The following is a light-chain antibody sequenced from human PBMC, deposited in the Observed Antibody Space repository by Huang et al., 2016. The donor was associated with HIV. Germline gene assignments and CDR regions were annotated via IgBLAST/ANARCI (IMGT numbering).Light chain of an antibody. J-gene: IGKJ3*01. CDR1: RSIDSRY. Sequence: EIVLTQSPGTLSLSPGDRATLSCRTSRSIDSRYLAWYQQKPGQAPRLLIYSTANRATDIPDRFSGGGSGTDFTLTISRREPEDFAVYYCQQYGSSVFTFGPGTKVDVK. CDR2: STA. CDR3: QQYGSSVFT. V-gene: IGKV3-20*01.